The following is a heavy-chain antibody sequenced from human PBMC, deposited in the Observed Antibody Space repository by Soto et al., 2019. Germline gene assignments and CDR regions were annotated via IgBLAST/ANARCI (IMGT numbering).Heavy chain of an antibody. J-gene: IGHJ4*02. CDR2: INHSGST. D-gene: IGHD3-9*01. Sequence: PSDTLSLTCAVYGGSFSDYSWTWIRQPPGKGLERIGEINHSGSTYYNPSLKSRVTISVDTSKNQFSLKLTSVTAEDTAVYYCAKDLKGYDILTGYQSIPGSDYWGQGTLVTVSS. CDR3: AKDLKGYDILTGYQSIPGSDY. CDR1: GGSFSDYS. V-gene: IGHV4-34*01.